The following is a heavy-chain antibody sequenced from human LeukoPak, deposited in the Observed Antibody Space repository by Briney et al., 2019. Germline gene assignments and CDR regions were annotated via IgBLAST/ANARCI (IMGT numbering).Heavy chain of an antibody. D-gene: IGHD1-1*01. CDR3: ARVGSYTYYFDY. V-gene: IGHV1-18*01. CDR1: GYTFTNYG. CDR2: ISPYNGNT. J-gene: IGHJ4*02. Sequence: GASVKVSCKASGYTFTNYGINWVRQAPGQGLEWMGWISPYNGNTNYAQKLQGRVTMTTDTSTSTAYMELRSPRSDDTAVYYCARVGSYTYYFDYWGQGTLVTVSS.